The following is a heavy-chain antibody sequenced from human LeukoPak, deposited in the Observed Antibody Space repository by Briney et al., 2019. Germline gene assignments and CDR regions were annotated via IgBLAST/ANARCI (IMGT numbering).Heavy chain of an antibody. CDR2: IKQDGSEV. CDR3: ARMVRGVIIMGY. Sequence: HPGGSLRLSCAASGFTFSGYWMDWVRQAPGKGLEWVATIKQDGSEVYYVDSVKGRFTISRDNAQNSLYLQMNSLRAEDTAVYYCARMVRGVIIMGYWGQGTLVTVSS. D-gene: IGHD3-10*01. V-gene: IGHV3-7*01. J-gene: IGHJ4*02. CDR1: GFTFSGYW.